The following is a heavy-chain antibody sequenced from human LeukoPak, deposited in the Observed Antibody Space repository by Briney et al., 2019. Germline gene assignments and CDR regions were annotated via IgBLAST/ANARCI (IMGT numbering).Heavy chain of an antibody. CDR3: AKKSVGATALIDY. V-gene: IGHV3-30*02. J-gene: IGHJ4*02. Sequence: PGGSPRLSCAASGITLDDYGMHWVRQAPGKGLEWVAFIPFDANNKFYGDPVTGRFTISRDNSKNTLYLQMNSLRAEDAAVYYCAKKSVGATALIDYWGQGTLVTVSS. CDR1: GITLDDYG. CDR2: IPFDANNK. D-gene: IGHD1-26*01.